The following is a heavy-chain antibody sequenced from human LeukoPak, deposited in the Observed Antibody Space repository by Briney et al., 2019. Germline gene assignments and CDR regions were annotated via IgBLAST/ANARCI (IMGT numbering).Heavy chain of an antibody. V-gene: IGHV1-46*01. D-gene: IGHD3-22*01. CDR1: GYTFTSYY. CDR3: ASEAHYYDSSGYYYTATFDY. Sequence: EASVTVSCKASGYTFTSYYMHWVRQAPGQGLEWMGIINPSGGSTSYAQKFQGRVTMTRDTSTSTVYMELSSLRSEDTAVYYCASEAHYYDSSGYYYTATFDYWGQGTLVTVSS. J-gene: IGHJ4*02. CDR2: INPSGGST.